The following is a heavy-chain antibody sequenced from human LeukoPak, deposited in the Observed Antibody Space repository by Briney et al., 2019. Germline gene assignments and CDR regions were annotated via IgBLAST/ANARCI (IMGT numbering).Heavy chain of an antibody. J-gene: IGHJ4*02. V-gene: IGHV1-58*02. CDR1: GFTFTSSA. D-gene: IGHD3-9*01. CDR3: AKDVTFLTGYKDY. CDR2: IVVGSGNT. Sequence: ASVKVSCKASGFTFTSSAMQWVRQARGQRLEWIGWIVVGSGNTNYAQKFQERVTITRDMSTSTAYMGLSSLRSEDTAVYYCAKDVTFLTGYKDYWGQGTLVTVSS.